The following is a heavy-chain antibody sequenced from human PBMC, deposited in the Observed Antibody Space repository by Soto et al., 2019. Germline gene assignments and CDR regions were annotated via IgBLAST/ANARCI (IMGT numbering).Heavy chain of an antibody. CDR1: GDSVSSNTAS. CDR2: TYFRSKWYN. CDR3: AKGDNLGPKTGYAFDP. J-gene: IGHJ5*02. D-gene: IGHD5-12*01. Sequence: SQTLSLTCAISGDSVSSNTASWNWIRQSPSRGLEWLGRTYFRSKWYNDYSVSVKSRIIINPDTSNNQFSLQLNSVTPEDTAVYFCAKGDNLGPKTGYAFDPWGQGIMVTVSS. V-gene: IGHV6-1*01.